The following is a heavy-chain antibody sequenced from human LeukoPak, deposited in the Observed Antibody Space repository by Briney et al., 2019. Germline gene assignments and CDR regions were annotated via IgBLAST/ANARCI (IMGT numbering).Heavy chain of an antibody. CDR2: IYYSGSN. CDR3: ASPTTMTTAIEC. CDR1: GGSISSSSYY. Sequence: ETLSLTCTVSGGSISSSSYYWGRIRQPPGKGLEWIGSIYYSGSNYYNPSLKSRVTISVDTSKNQFSLKLGSVTAADTAVYYCASPTTMTTAIECWGQGTLVTVSS. V-gene: IGHV4-39*01. D-gene: IGHD4-17*01. J-gene: IGHJ4*02.